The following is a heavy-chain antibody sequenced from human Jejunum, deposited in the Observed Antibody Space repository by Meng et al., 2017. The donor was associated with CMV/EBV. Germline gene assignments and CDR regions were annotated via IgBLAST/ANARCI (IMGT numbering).Heavy chain of an antibody. Sequence: GIPLSSSAMAWVRQAPGKGLEWVAVVYSGGGTTDYADSVKGRFTISRDNSKNTLYLQMNSLRAEDTAVYYCAKEEGYTRPHYFDYWGQGTLVTSPQ. CDR1: GIPLSSSA. D-gene: IGHD6-13*01. CDR3: AKEEGYTRPHYFDY. V-gene: IGHV3-23*03. CDR2: VYSGGGTT. J-gene: IGHJ4*02.